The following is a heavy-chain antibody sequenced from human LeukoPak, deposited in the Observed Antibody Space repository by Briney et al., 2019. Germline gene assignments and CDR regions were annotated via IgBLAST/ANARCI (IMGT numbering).Heavy chain of an antibody. CDR3: ARLRRVSYYFDS. CDR1: GGSISTYY. CDR2: IYYSGST. V-gene: IGHV4-59*08. Sequence: PSETLSLTCTVSGGSISTYYWSWIRQPPGKGLEWIAYIYYSGSTNYNPSLKSRVTISVDTSKNQFSLKLSSVTAADTAVYYCARLRRVSYYFDSWGQGTLVTVSS. J-gene: IGHJ4*02. D-gene: IGHD3-10*01.